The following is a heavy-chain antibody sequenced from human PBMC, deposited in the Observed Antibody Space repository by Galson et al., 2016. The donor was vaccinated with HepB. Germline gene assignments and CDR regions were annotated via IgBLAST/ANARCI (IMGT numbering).Heavy chain of an antibody. CDR3: XXGGXSXYFXX. CDR2: TSAFTGNV. CDR1: GXTFSTYA. D-gene: IGHD3-3*01. Sequence: SVXXSCKASGXTFSTYAIHWARQAPGQGPECVGWTSAFTGNVHYIEDFQGRVTMTLDSSSTTAYMELXTLRSDDTAVYFXXXGGXSXYFXXXGXGALVTVSS. V-gene: IGHV1-18*01. J-gene: IGHJ4*01.